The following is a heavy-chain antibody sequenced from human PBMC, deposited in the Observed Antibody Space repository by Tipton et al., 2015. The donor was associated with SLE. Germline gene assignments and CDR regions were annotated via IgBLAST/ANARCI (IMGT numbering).Heavy chain of an antibody. J-gene: IGHJ6*02. CDR3: ARTQRTFYYDRSGYNYYYSMDV. V-gene: IGHV4-4*09. CDR2: IYSSGST. Sequence: TLSLTCTVSGDSIRGYFWSWFRQSPGKELEWIAYIYSSGSTNYNPSLRSRVTMSVDSSKNQFSLRLRSVTAADTAVYYCARTQRTFYYDRSGYNYYYSMDVWGQGTTVTVSS. D-gene: IGHD3-22*01. CDR1: GDSIRGYF.